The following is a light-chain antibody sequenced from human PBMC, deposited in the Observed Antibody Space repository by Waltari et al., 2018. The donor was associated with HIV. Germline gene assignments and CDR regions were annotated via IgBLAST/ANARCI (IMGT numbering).Light chain of an antibody. J-gene: IGLJ3*02. CDR3: ATWDDSLNGWV. CDR1: SSNIGSNT. Sequence: QSVLNQAPSASGTPGRRVTISCSGSSSNIGSNTVTWYQQFPGTAPKLLIYSYGQRPSGVPERFSGSKSATSASLAISGLRSEDEADYYCATWDDSLNGWVFGGGTKLTVL. V-gene: IGLV1-44*01. CDR2: SYG.